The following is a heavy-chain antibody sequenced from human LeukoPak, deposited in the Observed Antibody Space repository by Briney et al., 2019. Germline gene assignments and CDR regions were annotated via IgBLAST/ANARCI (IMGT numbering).Heavy chain of an antibody. CDR1: GGSISSYY. D-gene: IGHD1-1*01. Sequence: SETLSLTCTVSGGSISSYYWSWIRQPPGKGLKWIGYIYYSGSTNYNPSLKSRVTISVDTSKNQFSLKLSSVTAADTAVYYCARHFGWNDKFAYPYYYYGMDVWGQGTTVTVSS. CDR2: IYYSGST. CDR3: ARHFGWNDKFAYPYYYYGMDV. J-gene: IGHJ6*02. V-gene: IGHV4-59*08.